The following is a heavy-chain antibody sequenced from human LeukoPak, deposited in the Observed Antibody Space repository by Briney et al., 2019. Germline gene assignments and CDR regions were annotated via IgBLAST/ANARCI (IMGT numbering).Heavy chain of an antibody. Sequence: ASVKVSCKASGYTFTSYGISWVRQAPGQGLEWMGWISAYNGNTNYAQMLQGRVNMTTDTSTSTAYMELRSLRSDDTAVYYCARDGPRYCSSTSCYHGFDYWGQGTLVTVSS. CDR2: ISAYNGNT. D-gene: IGHD2-2*01. CDR3: ARDGPRYCSSTSCYHGFDY. CDR1: GYTFTSYG. V-gene: IGHV1-18*01. J-gene: IGHJ4*02.